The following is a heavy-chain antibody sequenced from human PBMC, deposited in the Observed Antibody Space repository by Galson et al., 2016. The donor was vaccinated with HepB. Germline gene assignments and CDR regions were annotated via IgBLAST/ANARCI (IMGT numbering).Heavy chain of an antibody. J-gene: IGHJ5*02. V-gene: IGHV4-34*01. CDR2: INHRGDT. CDR1: GGSFSDYY. D-gene: IGHD2-2*01. Sequence: SETLSLTCAVYGGSFSDYYCNWIRQPPGGGLEWIGEINHRGDTTYNSSLKRRVTISVDTSKNQSSLKLSSVTAADTAVYYCARGTVPAGRGFLTFDPWGQGTLVTVSS. CDR3: ARGTVPAGRGFLTFDP.